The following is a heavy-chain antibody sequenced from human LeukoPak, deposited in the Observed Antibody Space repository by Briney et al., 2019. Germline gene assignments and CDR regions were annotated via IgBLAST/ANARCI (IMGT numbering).Heavy chain of an antibody. CDR1: GFTFSSYW. J-gene: IGHJ4*02. CDR3: ASGYYDSSGYFPFDY. Sequence: GGSLRLSCAASGFTFSSYWMTWVRQAPGKGLEWVANIKQDGSEKFYVDSVKGRFTISRDNAKNSLYLQMNSLRAEDTALYYCASGYYDSSGYFPFDYWGQGTLVTVSS. V-gene: IGHV3-7*03. CDR2: IKQDGSEK. D-gene: IGHD3-22*01.